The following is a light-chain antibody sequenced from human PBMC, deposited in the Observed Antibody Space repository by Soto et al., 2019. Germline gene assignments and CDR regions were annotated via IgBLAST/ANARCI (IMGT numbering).Light chain of an antibody. J-gene: IGLJ3*02. CDR1: SGDVGGYNF. CDR2: DVS. CDR3: YSYRGSYTWV. Sequence: QSALTQPRSVSGSPGQSVTISCTGTSGDVGGYNFVSWYQQHPGKAPTLMIFDVSQRPSGVPDRFSGSKSGNTASLTISGLQAEDEGDYFCYSYRGSYTWVFGGGTKLTVL. V-gene: IGLV2-11*01.